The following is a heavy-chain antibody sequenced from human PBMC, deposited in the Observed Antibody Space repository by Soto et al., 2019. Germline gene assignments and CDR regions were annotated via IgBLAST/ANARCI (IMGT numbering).Heavy chain of an antibody. J-gene: IGHJ4*02. CDR2: IKSKIDGGTT. Sequence: PGGSLRLSCAAPGFTFTNAWMNWVRQAPGKGLEWVGRIKSKIDGGTTDYAAPVKGRFTISRDDSKNTLFLQMDSLKTEDAAVYYCTKEVGYSTTGPRFEVWGQGTRVTVSS. CDR1: GFTFTNAW. CDR3: TKEVGYSTTGPRFEV. V-gene: IGHV3-15*01. D-gene: IGHD5-12*01.